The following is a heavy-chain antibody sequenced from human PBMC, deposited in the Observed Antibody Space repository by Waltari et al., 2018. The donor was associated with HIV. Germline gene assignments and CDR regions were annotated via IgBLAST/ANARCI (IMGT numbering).Heavy chain of an antibody. D-gene: IGHD3-9*01. CDR1: EYTSVNYG. J-gene: IGHJ3*02. CDR2: INPMNGDT. Sequence: VQSGTAMKKPGASVRVSCRPLEYTSVNYGLIWVRRAPGQGLQWVGWINPMNGDTKYAQKFQGRVSLTTDTSTITAYMELRSLRPDDTAIYYCARAGFYNTLTGYRAGASHIWGQGTMVIVSS. CDR3: ARAGFYNTLTGYRAGASHI. V-gene: IGHV1-18*01.